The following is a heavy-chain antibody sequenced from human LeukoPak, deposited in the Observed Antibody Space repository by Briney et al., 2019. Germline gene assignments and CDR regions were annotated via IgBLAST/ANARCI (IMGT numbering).Heavy chain of an antibody. CDR1: GGSFSGCY. CDR3: ARMGYCSSTSCYDTRDDAFDI. D-gene: IGHD2-2*01. Sequence: SETLSLTCAVYGGSFSGCYWSWIRQPPGKGLEWIGEINHSGSTNYNPSLKSRVTISVDTSKNQFPLKLSSVTAADTAVYYCARMGYCSSTSCYDTRDDAFDIWGQGTMVTVSS. J-gene: IGHJ3*02. CDR2: INHSGST. V-gene: IGHV4-34*01.